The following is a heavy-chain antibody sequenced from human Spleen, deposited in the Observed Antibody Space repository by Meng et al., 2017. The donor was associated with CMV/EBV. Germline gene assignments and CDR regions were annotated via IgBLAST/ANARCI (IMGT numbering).Heavy chain of an antibody. J-gene: IGHJ4*02. V-gene: IGHV4-34*01. CDR1: GGSFSGYS. CDR3: ARDRRILPPWEGSSASCLDY. D-gene: IGHD2-2*01. Sequence: GSLRLSCAVYGGSFSGYSWSWIRQPPGKGLEWIGEINRRGSVNHNLSLKSRVTLSVDTSKNQFSLKLSSVTAADTAVYYCARDRRILPPWEGSSASCLDYWGQGTLVTVSS. CDR2: INRRGSV.